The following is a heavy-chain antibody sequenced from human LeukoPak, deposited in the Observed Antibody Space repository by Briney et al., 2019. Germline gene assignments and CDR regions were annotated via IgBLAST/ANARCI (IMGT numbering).Heavy chain of an antibody. J-gene: IGHJ6*02. V-gene: IGHV3-74*01. CDR2: INSDGSST. CDR3: AQLAYGSGSYYYYGMDV. Sequence: GGSLRLSCAASGFTFSSYWMHWVRQAPGKGLVWFSRINSDGSSTSYADSVKGRFTISRDNAKNTLYLQMNSLRAEDTAVYHCAQLAYGSGSYYYYGMDVWGQGTTVTVSS. D-gene: IGHD3-10*01. CDR1: GFTFSSYW.